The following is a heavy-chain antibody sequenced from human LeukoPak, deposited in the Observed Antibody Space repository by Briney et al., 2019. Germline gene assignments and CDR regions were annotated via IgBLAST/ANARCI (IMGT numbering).Heavy chain of an antibody. V-gene: IGHV4-61*02. CDR2: IYTSGST. D-gene: IGHD2/OR15-2a*01. CDR3: VRTYYATKEPWD. CDR1: GASISSGDYY. Sequence: SETLSLTCTVSGASISSGDYYWNWIRQPAGKGLEWIVRIYTSGSTNYNPSLKSRVTISIDTSKTQFSLSLSSVTAADTALYYCVRTYYATKEPWDWGQGTLVTVSS. J-gene: IGHJ4*02.